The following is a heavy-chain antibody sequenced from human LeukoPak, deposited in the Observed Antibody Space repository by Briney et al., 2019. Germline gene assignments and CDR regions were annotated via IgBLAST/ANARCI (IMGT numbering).Heavy chain of an antibody. J-gene: IGHJ4*02. Sequence: SETLSLTCSVSGDSVSSGSCYWSWIRQPPGKGLEWIGYMYYSGSTNYNPSLKSRVTMSVDTSKNQFSLRLSSVTAADTAVYYCARAKPDWGFYCFDYWGQGALVTVSS. CDR2: MYYSGST. CDR1: GDSVSSGSCY. CDR3: ARAKPDWGFYCFDY. V-gene: IGHV4-61*01. D-gene: IGHD7-27*01.